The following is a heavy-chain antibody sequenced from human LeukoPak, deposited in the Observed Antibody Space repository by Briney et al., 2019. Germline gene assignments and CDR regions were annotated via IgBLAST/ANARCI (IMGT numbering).Heavy chain of an antibody. CDR2: ISFDGSEK. D-gene: IGHD5-18*01. Sequence: PGRSLRLSCAASGFTFSSYGMHWVRQAPAKGLEWVALISFDGSEKFYADSVKGRFTISRDNSRTTLHLQMNSLRAEDTAVYFCAKGGSYSYGYADYWGQGTLITVSS. J-gene: IGHJ4*02. CDR1: GFTFSSYG. V-gene: IGHV3-30*18. CDR3: AKGGSYSYGYADY.